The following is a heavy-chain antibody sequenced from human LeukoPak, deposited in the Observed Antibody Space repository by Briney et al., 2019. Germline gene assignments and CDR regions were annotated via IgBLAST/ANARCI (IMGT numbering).Heavy chain of an antibody. Sequence: GASVKVSCKASGYTFTGYYMHWVRQAPGQGLEWMGWINPNSGGTNYAQKFQGRVTMTRDTSISTAYMELSRLRSDDTAVYYCAREDTAMVKSYSAFDYWGQGTLVTVSS. V-gene: IGHV1-2*02. J-gene: IGHJ4*02. CDR1: GYTFTGYY. D-gene: IGHD5-18*01. CDR2: INPNSGGT. CDR3: AREDTAMVKSYSAFDY.